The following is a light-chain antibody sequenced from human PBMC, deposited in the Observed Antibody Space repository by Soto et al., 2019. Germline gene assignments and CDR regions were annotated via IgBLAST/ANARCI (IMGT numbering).Light chain of an antibody. Sequence: IQMTQSPSTLSAPVGDRVTITCQASQTISTLLACFQHKPGKAPNLLIYDASNLESGVPSRFSGNGSGTEFTLTISSLQSDDSATYFCQQYSHLVTFGQGTKLEIK. J-gene: IGKJ2*01. CDR1: QTISTL. V-gene: IGKV1-5*01. CDR2: DAS. CDR3: QQYSHLVT.